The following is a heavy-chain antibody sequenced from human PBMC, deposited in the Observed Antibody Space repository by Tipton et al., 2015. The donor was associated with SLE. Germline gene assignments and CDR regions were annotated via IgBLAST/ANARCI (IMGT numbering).Heavy chain of an antibody. CDR3: ASLGDRGGVVT. Sequence: TLSLTCTVSGGSISESTYSWDWIRQAPGKGLEWIGSMYFSGNTYYNPFLRSRVIISADTSKNQFSLTLTSVTDAVTAVYYCASLGDRGGVVTWGQGTLVTVSS. J-gene: IGHJ4*02. V-gene: IGHV4-39*07. CDR2: MYFSGNT. D-gene: IGHD3-3*01. CDR1: GGSISESTYS.